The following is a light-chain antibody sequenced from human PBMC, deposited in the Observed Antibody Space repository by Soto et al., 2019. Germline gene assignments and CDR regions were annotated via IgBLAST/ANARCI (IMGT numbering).Light chain of an antibody. J-gene: IGKJ5*01. Sequence: ILLTQSPATLSVSPGEMATLSCGASQSVSSYLAWYQHKPGQAPRLLIYDTSNRATGIPARFSGSGSGTDFTLTISSLEPEDFAVYYCQQRSNWPHTFGQGTRLEVK. V-gene: IGKV3-11*01. CDR1: QSVSSY. CDR3: QQRSNWPHT. CDR2: DTS.